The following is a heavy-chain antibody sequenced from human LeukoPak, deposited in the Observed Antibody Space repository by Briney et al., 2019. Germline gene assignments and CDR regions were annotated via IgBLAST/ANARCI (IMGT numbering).Heavy chain of an antibody. D-gene: IGHD5-24*01. CDR2: ISYSGST. V-gene: IGHV4-59*01. J-gene: IGHJ3*02. CDR3: ARATIATILIDI. Sequence: SETLSLTCTVSGGSISSYNWSWLRQPPGKGLEWVGYISYSGSTNYNPSLKSRVTISVGTSNNQFSLKLSSVTAADTAVYYCARATIATILIDIWGQGTMVTVSS. CDR1: GGSISSYN.